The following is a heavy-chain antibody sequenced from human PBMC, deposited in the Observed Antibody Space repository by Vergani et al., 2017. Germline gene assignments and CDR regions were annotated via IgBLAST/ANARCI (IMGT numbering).Heavy chain of an antibody. CDR3: ARGDYSILTGYRY. CDR2: INPSGGHT. CDR1: GYTFSNYY. D-gene: IGHD3-9*01. J-gene: IGHJ4*02. Sequence: QVQLVQPGAEVKKSGASVKVSCKTSGYTFSNYYMHWVRQAPGQGLEWMGIINPSGGHTNYAQKFQGRVTMTRDKSTSTVYMELSSLRSEDTAIYYCARGDYSILTGYRYWGQGTLVTVSA. V-gene: IGHV1-46*03.